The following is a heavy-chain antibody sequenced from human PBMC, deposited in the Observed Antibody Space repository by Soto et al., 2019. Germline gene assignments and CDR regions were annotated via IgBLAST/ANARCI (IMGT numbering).Heavy chain of an antibody. D-gene: IGHD3-3*01. J-gene: IGHJ4*02. V-gene: IGHV3-11*04. CDR3: AREPNYDFWSGYYGSRHGFDY. CDR1: GFAFSDYY. Sequence: GGSLRLSCAASGFAFSDYYMTWIRQAPGQGLEWLSYISSSGSTIYYADSVKGRFTISRDNAKNSLYLQMNSLRAEDTAVYYCAREPNYDFWSGYYGSRHGFDYWGQGTLVTVSS. CDR2: ISSSGSTI.